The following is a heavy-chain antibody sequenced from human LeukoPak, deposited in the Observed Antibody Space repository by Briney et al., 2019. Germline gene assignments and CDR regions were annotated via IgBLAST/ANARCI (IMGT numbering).Heavy chain of an antibody. CDR1: GYTFTGYY. V-gene: IGHV1-2*02. Sequence: ASVKVSCKASGYTFTGYYMHWVRQAPGQGLEWMGWINPNSGGTNYAQKFQGRVTMTRDTSISTAYMELSRLRSDDTAVYYCASLGLGTRSSSYLLHDPPDYWGQGTLVTVSS. J-gene: IGHJ4*02. D-gene: IGHD6-6*01. CDR2: INPNSGGT. CDR3: ASLGLGTRSSSYLLHDPPDY.